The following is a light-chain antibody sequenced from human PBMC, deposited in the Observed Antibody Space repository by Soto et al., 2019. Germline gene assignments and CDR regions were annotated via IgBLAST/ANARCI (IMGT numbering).Light chain of an antibody. CDR3: QQRHMWPIT. V-gene: IGKV3-11*01. J-gene: IGKJ5*01. Sequence: EIVMPQSPATLSVSPGDRATLSCRASQSVDNDLAWYQQKPGQAPRLLIYDAYNRATGIPPRFSGSGSGTDFTLTISSLEPEDSAVYYCQQRHMWPITFGQGTRLEIK. CDR2: DAY. CDR1: QSVDND.